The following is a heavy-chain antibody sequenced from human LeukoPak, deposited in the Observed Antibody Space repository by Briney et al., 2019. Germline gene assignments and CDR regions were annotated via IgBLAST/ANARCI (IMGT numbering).Heavy chain of an antibody. J-gene: IGHJ5*02. V-gene: IGHV3-74*01. CDR3: ARDVAPAAMGGWLDP. Sequence: PGGSLRLSCAASGFTFSSYWMHWVRQAPGKGLVWVSRINSDGSSTSYADSVKGRFTISRDNAKNTLYLQMNSLRAEDTAVYYCARDVAPAAMGGWLDPWGQGTLVTVSS. CDR1: GFTFSSYW. D-gene: IGHD2-2*01. CDR2: INSDGSST.